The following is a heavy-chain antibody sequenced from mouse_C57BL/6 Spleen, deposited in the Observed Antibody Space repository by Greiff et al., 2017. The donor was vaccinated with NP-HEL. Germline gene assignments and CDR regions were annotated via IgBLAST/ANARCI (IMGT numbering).Heavy chain of an antibody. Sequence: VQLQQSGPGLVQPSQSLSITCTVSGFSLTSYGVHWVRQSPGKGLEWLGVIWSGGSTDYNAAFISRLSISKDNSKSQVFFKMNSLQADDTAIYYCASPRYYYGSSYEGAMDYWGQGTSVTVSS. CDR3: ASPRYYYGSSYEGAMDY. D-gene: IGHD1-1*01. CDR2: IWSGGST. V-gene: IGHV2-2*01. CDR1: GFSLTSYG. J-gene: IGHJ4*01.